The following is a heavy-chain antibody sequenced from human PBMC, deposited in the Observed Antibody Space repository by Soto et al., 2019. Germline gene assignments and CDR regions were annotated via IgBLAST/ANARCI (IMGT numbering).Heavy chain of an antibody. CDR1: GFTFSSYG. J-gene: IGHJ1*01. Sequence: QVQLVESGGGVVQPGRSLRLSCAASGFTFSSYGMHWVRQAPGKGLEWVAVIWYDGSNKYYADSVKGRFTISRDDSKNTLYLQMNSLRAEDTAVYYCARESQYYYDNWGQGTLVTVSS. D-gene: IGHD3-22*01. V-gene: IGHV3-33*01. CDR3: ARESQYYYDN. CDR2: IWYDGSNK.